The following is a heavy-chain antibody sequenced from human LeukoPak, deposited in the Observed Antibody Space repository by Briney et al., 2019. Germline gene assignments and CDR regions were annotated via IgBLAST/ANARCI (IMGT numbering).Heavy chain of an antibody. J-gene: IGHJ6*02. CDR2: INPNSGGT. CDR3: ARTPQENDFWSGYYGMDV. Sequence: GASVKVSCKASGYTFTNYGVTWVRQAPGQGLEWMGWINPNSGGTNYAQKFQGRVTMTRDTSISTAYMELSRLRSDDTAVYYCARTPQENDFWSGYYGMDVWGQGTTVTVSS. CDR1: GYTFTNYG. D-gene: IGHD3-3*01. V-gene: IGHV1-2*02.